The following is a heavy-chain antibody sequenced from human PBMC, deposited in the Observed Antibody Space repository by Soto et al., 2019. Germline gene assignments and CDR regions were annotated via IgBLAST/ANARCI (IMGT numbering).Heavy chain of an antibody. D-gene: IGHD5-12*01. CDR3: VHGRDGYNSAFFDY. CDR1: GGTFSSYA. V-gene: IGHV1-69*13. CDR2: IIRIFHTP. J-gene: IGHJ4*02. Sequence: SVKVSCKASGGTFSSYAFSWVRQAPGQGLEWMGGIIRIFHTPTYAQKFQGRVTITADESTSTAYMELISLRSDDTAEYYCVHGRDGYNSAFFDYWGQGTVVPVSS.